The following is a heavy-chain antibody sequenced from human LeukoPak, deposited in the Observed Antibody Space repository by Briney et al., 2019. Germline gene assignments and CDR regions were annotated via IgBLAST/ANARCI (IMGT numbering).Heavy chain of an antibody. D-gene: IGHD3/OR15-3a*01. CDR2: ISSSSSYI. Sequence: GGSLRLSCAASGFTLSSYSMNWVRQAPGKGLEWVSSISSSSSYIYYADSVKGRFTISRDNAKNSLYLQMNSLRAEDTAVYYCARDIAGLLGHWGQGTLVTVSS. CDR3: ARDIAGLLGH. J-gene: IGHJ5*02. CDR1: GFTLSSYS. V-gene: IGHV3-21*01.